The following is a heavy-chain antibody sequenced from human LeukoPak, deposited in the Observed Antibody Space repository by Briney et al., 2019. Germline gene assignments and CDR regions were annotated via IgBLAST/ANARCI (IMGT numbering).Heavy chain of an antibody. CDR3: ARRGNMSSHAFDI. D-gene: IGHD2/OR15-2a*01. Sequence: PGGSLRLSCAASGFSFSDSYMSWIRQAPGQGLEWLSYIKSSDTSTFYADSVMGRFTVSRDNAKNSLYLQMNSLRAEDTAVYYCARRGNMSSHAFDIWGQGTVVTVSS. J-gene: IGHJ3*02. CDR1: GFSFSDSY. CDR2: IKSSDTST. V-gene: IGHV3-11*01.